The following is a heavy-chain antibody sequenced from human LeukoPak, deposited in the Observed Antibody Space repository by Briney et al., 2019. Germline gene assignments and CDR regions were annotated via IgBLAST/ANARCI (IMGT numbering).Heavy chain of an antibody. V-gene: IGHV4-34*01. CDR2: INHSGST. D-gene: IGHD1-20*01. Sequence: PSETLSLTCAVYGWSFRGYYWSWIRQPPGKGLEWIGEINHSGSTNYNPSLKSQVTISVDTSKNQFSLKLSSVTAADTAVYYCASNNWDDVCFDYWGQGTLVTVSS. CDR3: ASNNWDDVCFDY. CDR1: GWSFRGYY. J-gene: IGHJ4*02.